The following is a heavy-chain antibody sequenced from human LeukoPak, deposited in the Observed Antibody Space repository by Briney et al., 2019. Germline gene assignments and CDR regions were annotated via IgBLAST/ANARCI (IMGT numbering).Heavy chain of an antibody. CDR1: GGTFSSYA. Sequence: ASVKVSCKASGGTFSSYAISWVRQAPGQGLEWMGGIIPIFGTANYAQKFQGRVTITTDESTSTAYMELSSLRSEDTAVYYCARGPLYCSSTSCKGHYYYYMDVWGKGTTVTVSS. J-gene: IGHJ6*03. V-gene: IGHV1-69*05. CDR3: ARGPLYCSSTSCKGHYYYYMDV. CDR2: IIPIFGTA. D-gene: IGHD2-2*01.